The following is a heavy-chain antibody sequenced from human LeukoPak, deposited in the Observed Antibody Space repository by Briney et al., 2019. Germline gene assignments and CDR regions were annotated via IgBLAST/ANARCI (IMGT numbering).Heavy chain of an antibody. J-gene: IGHJ5*02. D-gene: IGHD3-3*01. V-gene: IGHV1-18*01. CDR1: GYTFTSYG. CDR2: ISAYNGNT. Sequence: ASVKVSCKASGYTFTSYGISWVRQAPGQGLEWMGWISAYNGNTNYAQKLQGRVTMTTDTSTSTAYMELRSLRSDDTAVYYCAREFAIFGVGDWFDPWGQGTLVTVSS. CDR3: AREFAIFGVGDWFDP.